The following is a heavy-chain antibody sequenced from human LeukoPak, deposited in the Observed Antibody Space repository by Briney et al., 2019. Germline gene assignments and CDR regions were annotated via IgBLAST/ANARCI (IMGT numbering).Heavy chain of an antibody. V-gene: IGHV3-30-3*01. CDR1: GFTFSSYA. CDR3: ARDRVGATDYFDY. D-gene: IGHD1-26*01. CDR2: ISYDGSNK. J-gene: IGHJ4*02. Sequence: PGGSLRLSCAASGFTFSSYAMHWVRQAPGKGLEWVAVISYDGSNKYYADSVKGRFTTSRDNSKNTLYLQMNSLRAEDTAVYYCARDRVGATDYFDYWGQGTLVTVSS.